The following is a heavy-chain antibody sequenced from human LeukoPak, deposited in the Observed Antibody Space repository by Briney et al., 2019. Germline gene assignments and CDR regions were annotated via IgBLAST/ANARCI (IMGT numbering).Heavy chain of an antibody. CDR1: GFTFSSSA. Sequence: AGWSLRLSCAASGFTFSSSAMNWVRQAPGKGLEWVSSINNVASHIYYAYSVKGRFTISRDNAKNSLYLQMNSLSDEDTAVYYCARDPTQYLRYGHFDYWGQGTLVTVSS. V-gene: IGHV3-21*01. J-gene: IGHJ4*02. CDR2: INNVASHI. D-gene: IGHD5/OR15-5a*01. CDR3: ARDPTQYLRYGHFDY.